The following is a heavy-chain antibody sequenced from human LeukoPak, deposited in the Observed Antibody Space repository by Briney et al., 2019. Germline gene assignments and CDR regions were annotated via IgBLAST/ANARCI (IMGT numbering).Heavy chain of an antibody. CDR2: INPNSGGT. D-gene: IGHD3-22*01. V-gene: IGHV1-2*02. CDR3: ARDQGGYDIPDAFDI. CDR1: GGTFSSYA. Sequence: ASVKVSCKASGGTFSSYAISWVRQAPGQGLEWMGWINPNSGGTNYAQKFQGRVTMTRDTSISTAYMELSRLRSDDTAVYYCARDQGGYDIPDAFDIWGQGTMVTVSS. J-gene: IGHJ3*02.